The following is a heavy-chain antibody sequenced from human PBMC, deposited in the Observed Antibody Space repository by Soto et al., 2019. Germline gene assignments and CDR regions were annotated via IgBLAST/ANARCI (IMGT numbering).Heavy chain of an antibody. CDR1: GFTFSTYA. J-gene: IGHJ4*02. D-gene: IGHD3-10*01. CDR3: AKDSTTYYGSVHY. Sequence: EVQLLESGGGLVQPGGSLRLSCVASGFTFSTYAMSWVRQAPGKGLEWVSASIGGGDTTYYANSVKGRFTISRHNSKKMLFLQLNSLRVEDTSVYYCAKDSTTYYGSVHYWGQGTLVTFSS. V-gene: IGHV3-23*01. CDR2: SIGGGDTT.